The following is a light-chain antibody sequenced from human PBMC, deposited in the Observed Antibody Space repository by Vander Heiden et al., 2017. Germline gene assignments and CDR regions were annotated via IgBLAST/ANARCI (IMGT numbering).Light chain of an antibody. V-gene: IGLV1-40*01. Sequence: QSVLTPPPSASGAPGRRVTISCTGSRYNIGAGSDVHWYQQRPGTALKLLIYGNSNRPSGVPARFSGSKSGPSASLAITGLQAEDEADYYCQSYDSSLSGVFGGGTKLTVL. CDR3: QSYDSSLSGV. CDR2: GNS. CDR1: RYNIGAGSD. J-gene: IGLJ2*01.